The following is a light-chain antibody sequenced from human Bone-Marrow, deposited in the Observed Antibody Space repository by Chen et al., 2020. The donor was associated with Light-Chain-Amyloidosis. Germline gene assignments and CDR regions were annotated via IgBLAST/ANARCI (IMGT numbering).Light chain of an antibody. J-gene: IGKJ1*01. V-gene: IGKV3-15*01. CDR1: QSVGSK. CDR2: GAS. Sequence: ELVMTQSPATLSVSPGERATLSCRASQSVGSKLAWYQQKPGQAPRLLTYGASTRATGVAARFSGSGSGTEFTLTISSLQSEDFAVYYCQQYNDWPRTFGQGTKVEIK. CDR3: QQYNDWPRT.